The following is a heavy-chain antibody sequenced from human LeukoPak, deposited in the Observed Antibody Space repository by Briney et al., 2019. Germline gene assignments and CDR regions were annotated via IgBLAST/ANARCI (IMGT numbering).Heavy chain of an antibody. CDR3: ARNFHRRLYDSSGYYPY. V-gene: IGHV3-21*01. J-gene: IGHJ4*02. CDR2: ISSSSSYI. D-gene: IGHD3-22*01. Sequence: GGSLRLSCAASGFTFSSYSMNWVRQAPGKGLEWVSSISSSSSYIYYADSVKGRFTISRDNAKNSLYLQMNSLRAEDTAVYYCARNFHRRLYDSSGYYPYWGQGTLVTVSS. CDR1: GFTFSSYS.